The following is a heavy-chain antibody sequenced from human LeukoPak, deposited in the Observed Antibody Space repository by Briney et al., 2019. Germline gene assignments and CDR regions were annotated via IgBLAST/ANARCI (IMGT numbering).Heavy chain of an antibody. J-gene: IGHJ3*02. V-gene: IGHV1-46*01. D-gene: IGHD6-19*01. CDR1: GYRFTTDY. Sequence: ASVKVSCKASGYRFTTDYMHWVRQAPGQAPEWITTINPTSGGTSYAQKCRGRVTMTRDTSTSTVYVELSSLRSDDTDVYSCARELGGAGAVSFDIWGQGTLVTVST. CDR3: ARELGGAGAVSFDI. CDR2: INPTSGGT.